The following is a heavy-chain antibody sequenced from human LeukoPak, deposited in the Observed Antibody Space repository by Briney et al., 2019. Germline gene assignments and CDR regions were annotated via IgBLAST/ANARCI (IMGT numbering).Heavy chain of an antibody. CDR1: GFTFDDYG. V-gene: IGHV3-20*04. D-gene: IGHD2-2*01. CDR3: ARGGHCSSTSCYLFDY. CDR2: INWNGGST. J-gene: IGHJ4*02. Sequence: GGSLRLSCAASGFTFDDYGMSWVRQAPGKGLEWVSGINWNGGSTGYADSVKGRFTISRDNAKNSLYLQMNSLRAEDTALYYCARGGHCSSTSCYLFDYWGQGTLVTVSS.